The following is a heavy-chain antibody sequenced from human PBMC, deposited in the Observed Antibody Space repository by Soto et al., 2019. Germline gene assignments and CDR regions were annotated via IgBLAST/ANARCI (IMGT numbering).Heavy chain of an antibody. CDR1: GYTCTSYG. CDR2: ISTYNGNT. J-gene: IGHJ5*02. Sequence: QVHLVQSRAEVRKPGASVRVSCKASGYTCTSYGVSWVRQAPGQVLEWMGWISTYNGNTKYAQKFQDRVIMTTDTSTSTAYMELRSLRSDDTALYYCARDICYAFWSCATDWFDPGGQGTLGTVSS. V-gene: IGHV1-18*01. CDR3: ARDICYAFWSCATDWFDP. D-gene: IGHD3-3*01.